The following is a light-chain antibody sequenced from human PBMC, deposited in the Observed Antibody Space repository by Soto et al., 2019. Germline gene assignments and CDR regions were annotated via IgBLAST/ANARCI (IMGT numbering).Light chain of an antibody. Sequence: QPVLTQPASVSGSPGQSITISCTGTSSDVGGYNYVSWYQQHPGKAPKVMIYDVSNRPSGVSNRFSGSKSGNTASLTISGLQAEDEADYYCSSYTSTSTPYVFGTGTKVTVL. J-gene: IGLJ1*01. CDR2: DVS. V-gene: IGLV2-14*01. CDR3: SSYTSTSTPYV. CDR1: SSDVGGYNY.